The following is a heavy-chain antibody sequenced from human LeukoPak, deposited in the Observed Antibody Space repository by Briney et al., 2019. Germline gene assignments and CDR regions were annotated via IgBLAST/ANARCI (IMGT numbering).Heavy chain of an antibody. V-gene: IGHV3-7*01. CDR3: ATDRGYSTFEY. CDR1: GFTFSIYW. Sequence: GGSLRLSCAASGFTFSIYWMNWVRQAPGKGMEWVANIKPDGSEIYYVDSVKGRFTISRDNAKKSLYLQMNSLRAEDTALYYCATDRGYSTFEYWGQGTPVTVSS. CDR2: IKPDGSEI. J-gene: IGHJ4*02. D-gene: IGHD6-13*01.